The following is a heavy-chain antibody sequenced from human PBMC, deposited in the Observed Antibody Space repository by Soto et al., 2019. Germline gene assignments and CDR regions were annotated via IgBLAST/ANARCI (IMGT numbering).Heavy chain of an antibody. Sequence: QLQLQESGPGLVKPSETLSLTCTVSGGSISSSSYYWGWIRQPPGKGLEWIGSIYYSGSTYYNPSLKSRVTISVDTSKNQFSLKLSSVTAADTAVYYCESQYCSGGSCYSWLLPTVTYHFDYWGQGTLVTVSS. CDR3: ESQYCSGGSCYSWLLPTVTYHFDY. J-gene: IGHJ4*02. D-gene: IGHD2-15*01. V-gene: IGHV4-39*01. CDR2: IYYSGST. CDR1: GGSISSSSYY.